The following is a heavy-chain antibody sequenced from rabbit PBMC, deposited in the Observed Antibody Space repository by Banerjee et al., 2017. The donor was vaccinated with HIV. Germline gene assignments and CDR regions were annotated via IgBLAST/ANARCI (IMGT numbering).Heavy chain of an antibody. Sequence: QSLEESGGGLVKPEGSLTLTCKASGFDLSSGYDMCWVRQAPGKGLEWIACINTISGDTVYATWAKGRFTISKASWTTVTLQMTSLTAADTATYFCARDLAGVIGDGMFNLWGQGTLVTVS. D-gene: IGHD2-1*01. V-gene: IGHV1S40*01. CDR3: ARDLAGVIGDGMFNL. J-gene: IGHJ4*01. CDR1: GFDLSSGYD. CDR2: INTISGDT.